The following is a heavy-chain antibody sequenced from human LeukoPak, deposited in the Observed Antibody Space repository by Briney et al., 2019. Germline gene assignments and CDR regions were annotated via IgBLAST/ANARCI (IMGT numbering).Heavy chain of an antibody. CDR2: IYYSGSI. V-gene: IGHV4-39*01. J-gene: IGHJ6*03. D-gene: IGHD2-15*01. CDR1: GGSFSGYY. Sequence: PSETLSLTCAVYGGSFSGYYWGWIRQPPGKGLEWIGIIYYSGSIYSNPSLRSRVTISVDTSKNQFSLKLSSVTAADTAVYYCASFYCSGGSCYQYYYYYMDVWGKGTTVTISS. CDR3: ASFYCSGGSCYQYYYYYMDV.